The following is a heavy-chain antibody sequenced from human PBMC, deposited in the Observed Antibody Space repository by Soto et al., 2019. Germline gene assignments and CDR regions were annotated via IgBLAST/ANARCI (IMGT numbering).Heavy chain of an antibody. CDR1: GYSFTSYW. CDR3: ARQYYDSRDAPPAEYFQH. Sequence: PGESLKISCKGSGYSFTSYWIGWVRQMPGKGLEWMGIIYPGDSDTRYSPSFQGQVTISADKSISTAYLQWSSLKASDTAMYYCARQYYDSRDAPPAEYFQHWGQGTLVT. V-gene: IGHV5-51*01. D-gene: IGHD3-22*01. J-gene: IGHJ1*01. CDR2: IYPGDSDT.